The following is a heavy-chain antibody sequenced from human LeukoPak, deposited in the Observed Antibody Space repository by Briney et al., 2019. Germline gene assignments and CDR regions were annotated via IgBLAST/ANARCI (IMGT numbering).Heavy chain of an antibody. D-gene: IGHD2-21*02. CDR3: ARDRAYCGGDCYSVLGRYYFDY. V-gene: IGHV1-2*02. CDR1: GYTFTGYY. CDR2: INPNSGGT. J-gene: IGHJ4*02. Sequence: ASVKVSCKASGYTFTGYYMHWVRQAPGQGLEWMGWINPNSGGTNYAQKFQGRVTMTRDTSISTAYVELSRLRSDDTAVYYCARDRAYCGGDCYSVLGRYYFDYWGQGTLVTVSS.